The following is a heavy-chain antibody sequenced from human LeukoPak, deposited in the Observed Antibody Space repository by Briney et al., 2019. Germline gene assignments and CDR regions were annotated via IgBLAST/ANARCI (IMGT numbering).Heavy chain of an antibody. Sequence: GGSLRLSCAASGFTFDDYAMHWVRQAPGKGLEGVSGISWNSGSIGYAASVKGRLTISRDSAKNSLYLQMNSLRAEDKALYYCAKDIGDDYYDSSGYYDYWGQGTLVTVSS. D-gene: IGHD3-22*01. J-gene: IGHJ4*02. CDR3: AKDIGDDYYDSSGYYDY. CDR2: ISWNSGSI. CDR1: GFTFDDYA. V-gene: IGHV3-9*01.